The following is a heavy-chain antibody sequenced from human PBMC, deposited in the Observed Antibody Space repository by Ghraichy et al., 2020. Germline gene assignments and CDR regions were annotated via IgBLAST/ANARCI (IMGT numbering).Heavy chain of an antibody. CDR2: IWYDGSNK. CDR1: GFTFSSYG. V-gene: IGHV3-33*01. CDR3: ARDGPPYYDFWSGYSTYYYYYMDV. D-gene: IGHD3-3*01. Sequence: GGSLRLSCAASGFTFSSYGMHWVRQAPGKGLEWVAVIWYDGSNKYYADSVKGRFTISRDNSKNTLYLQMNSLRAEDTAVYYCARDGPPYYDFWSGYSTYYYYYMDVWGKGTTVTVSS. J-gene: IGHJ6*03.